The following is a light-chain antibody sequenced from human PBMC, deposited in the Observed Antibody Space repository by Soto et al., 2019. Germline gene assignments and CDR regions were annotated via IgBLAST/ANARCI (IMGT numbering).Light chain of an antibody. Sequence: DIQMTQSPSSLSGSVGNRVTITCRASQTISSWLALYQQTPGKAPKLLIYKASTLKSGVPSRFSGSGSGTDFTLTISSLQAEDVAVYYCQQYYTTPRTFGHGTKVDIK. CDR1: QTISSW. CDR3: QQYYTTPRT. J-gene: IGKJ1*01. V-gene: IGKV1-5*03. CDR2: KAS.